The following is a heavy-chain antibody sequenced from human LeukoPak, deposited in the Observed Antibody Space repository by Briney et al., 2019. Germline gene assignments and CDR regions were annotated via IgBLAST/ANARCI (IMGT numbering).Heavy chain of an antibody. D-gene: IGHD2-2*01. CDR3: ARRLCSSVTCSIAPSGNWLDP. Sequence: SETLSLTCTVSGASISDYWWNWIRQPSGKALEWIGYIYYDGSTHYNPSLKGRVTISLDTSRTHFSLKLTSVTAADTAVYYCARRLCSSVTCSIAPSGNWLDPWGQGTLVTVSS. V-gene: IGHV4-59*08. CDR1: GASISDYW. CDR2: IYYDGST. J-gene: IGHJ5*02.